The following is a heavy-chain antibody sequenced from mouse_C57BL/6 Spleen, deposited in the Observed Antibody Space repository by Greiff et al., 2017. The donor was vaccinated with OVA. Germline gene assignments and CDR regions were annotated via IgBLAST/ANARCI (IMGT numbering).Heavy chain of an antibody. CDR1: GYTFTSYG. D-gene: IGHD1-1*01. J-gene: IGHJ2*01. CDR2: IYPRSGNT. CDR3: ARSDTTVVEGDDY. Sequence: VQLQQSGAELARPGASVKLSCKASGYTFTSYGIRWVKQRTGQGLEWIGEIYPRSGNTYYNEKFKGKATLTADKSSSTAYMELRSLTSEDSAVYFCARSDTTVVEGDDYWGQGTTLTVSS. V-gene: IGHV1-81*01.